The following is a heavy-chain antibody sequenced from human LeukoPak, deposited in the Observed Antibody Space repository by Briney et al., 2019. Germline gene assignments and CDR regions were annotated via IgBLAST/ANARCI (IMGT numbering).Heavy chain of an antibody. J-gene: IGHJ4*02. Sequence: PGGSLRLSCTASGFTFSSHWMTWAHQPPGKGLEWVANIKEDGSVKYYVDSVKGRFTISRDNTKNALYLQMNSLRADDTAVYFCARDSTWRLDYWGQGTLITVSS. V-gene: IGHV3-7*03. CDR1: GFTFSSHW. CDR2: IKEDGSVK. CDR3: ARDSTWRLDY. D-gene: IGHD5-12*01.